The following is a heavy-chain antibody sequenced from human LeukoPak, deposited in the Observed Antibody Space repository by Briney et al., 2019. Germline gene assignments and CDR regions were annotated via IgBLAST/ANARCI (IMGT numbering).Heavy chain of an antibody. V-gene: IGHV1-8*03. CDR3: AADLFPYPGTAMVTDLDY. CDR2: MNPNSGNT. J-gene: IGHJ4*02. D-gene: IGHD5-18*01. Sequence: ASVKVSCKASGYTFTSYDINWVRQATGQGLEWMGWMNPNSGNTGYAQKFQGRVTITRNTSISTAYMELSSLRSEDTAVYYCAADLFPYPGTAMVTDLDYWGQGTLVTVSS. CDR1: GYTFTSYD.